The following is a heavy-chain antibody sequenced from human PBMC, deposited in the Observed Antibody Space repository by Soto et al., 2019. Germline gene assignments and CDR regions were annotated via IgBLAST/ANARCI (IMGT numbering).Heavy chain of an antibody. D-gene: IGHD2-15*01. CDR3: AKELRYCSGGSCYTVYYNYGMDV. V-gene: IGHV3-23*01. CDR2: ISAGGGST. Sequence: GGSLRLSCAASGFTFYNYAMNWVRQAPGKGLEWVSVISAGGGSTFYADSVKGRFTISRDNSKNTLYLQMNSLRAEDTAVYFCAKELRYCSGGSCYTVYYNYGMDVWGQGTTVTVSS. CDR1: GFTFYNYA. J-gene: IGHJ6*01.